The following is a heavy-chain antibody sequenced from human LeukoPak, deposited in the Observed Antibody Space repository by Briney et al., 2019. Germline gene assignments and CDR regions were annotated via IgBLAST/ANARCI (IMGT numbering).Heavy chain of an antibody. V-gene: IGHV3-21*01. CDR1: GFTFSSYS. CDR3: ASSRWYCGGDCYSSLGY. Sequence: TGGSLRLSCAASGFTFSSYSMNWVRQAPGKGLEWVSSISSSSYIYYADSVKGRFTISRDNAKNSLYLQMNSLRAEDTAVYYCASSRWYCGGDCYSSLGYWGQGTLVTVSS. D-gene: IGHD2-21*02. CDR2: ISSSSYI. J-gene: IGHJ4*02.